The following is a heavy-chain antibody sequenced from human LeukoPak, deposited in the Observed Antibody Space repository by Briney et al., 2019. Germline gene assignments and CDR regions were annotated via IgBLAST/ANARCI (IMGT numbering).Heavy chain of an antibody. CDR1: GYTFTGYY. CDR2: VNPNSGGT. Sequence: ASVKVSCKASGYTFTGYYMHWVRQAPGQGLEWMGWVNPNSGGTNYAQKFQGRVTMTRDTSISTAYMELSRLRSDDTAVYYCARGYCSSTSCYSGRWFDPWGQGTLVTVSS. J-gene: IGHJ5*02. CDR3: ARGYCSSTSCYSGRWFDP. D-gene: IGHD2-2*01. V-gene: IGHV1-2*02.